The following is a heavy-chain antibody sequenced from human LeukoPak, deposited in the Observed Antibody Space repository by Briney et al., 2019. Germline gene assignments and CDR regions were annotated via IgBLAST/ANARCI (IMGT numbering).Heavy chain of an antibody. J-gene: IGHJ4*02. D-gene: IGHD2-2*02. CDR1: GFTFSSYA. CDR2: ISGSGGST. CDR3: AKAGYGTAIRNAFDY. Sequence: GGSLRLSCAASGFTFSSYAMSWVRQAPGKGLEWVSAISGSGGSTYYADSVKGRFTISRDNSKNMLYLQMNSLRAEDTAVYYCAKAGYGTAIRNAFDYWGQGTLVAVSS. V-gene: IGHV3-23*01.